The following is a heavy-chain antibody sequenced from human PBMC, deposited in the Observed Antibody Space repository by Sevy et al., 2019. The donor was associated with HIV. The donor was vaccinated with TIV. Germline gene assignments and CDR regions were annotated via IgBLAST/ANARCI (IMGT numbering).Heavy chain of an antibody. V-gene: IGHV3-15*01. D-gene: IGHD6-19*01. Sequence: GGSLRLSCAASGFTFSNAWMSWVRQAPGKGLEWVGRIKSKTDGGTTDYAAPVKGRFTISRDDSKNTLYLQMNSLKTEDTAVYYCTTYSSGWESFDYWGQGTLVTVSS. CDR2: IKSKTDGGTT. J-gene: IGHJ4*02. CDR3: TTYSSGWESFDY. CDR1: GFTFSNAW.